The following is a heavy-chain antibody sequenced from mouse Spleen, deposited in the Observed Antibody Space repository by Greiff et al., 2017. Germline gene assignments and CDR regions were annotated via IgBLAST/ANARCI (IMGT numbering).Heavy chain of an antibody. J-gene: IGHJ4*01. Sequence: ESGPGLVKPSQSLSLTCSVTGYSITSGYYWNWIRQFPGNKLEWMGYISYDGSNNYNPSLKNRISITRDTSKNQFFLKLNSVTTEDTATYYCARGGNYPSIFYAMDYWGQGTSVTVSS. V-gene: IGHV3-6*01. CDR1: GYSITSGYY. CDR2: ISYDGSN. D-gene: IGHD1-1*01. CDR3: ARGGNYPSIFYAMDY.